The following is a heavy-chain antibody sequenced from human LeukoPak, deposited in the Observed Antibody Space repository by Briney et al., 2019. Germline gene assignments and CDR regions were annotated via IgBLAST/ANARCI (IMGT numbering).Heavy chain of an antibody. D-gene: IGHD3-22*01. J-gene: IGHJ4*02. CDR3: AREEVVIRPYFDH. Sequence: GGSLRLSCAASGFTFSSYGMHWVRQAPGKGLEWVAVIWYDGSNKYYADSVKGRFTISRDNSKNTLYLQMNSLRAEDTAVYYCAREEVVIRPYFDHWGQGTLVTVSS. CDR1: GFTFSSYG. V-gene: IGHV3-33*01. CDR2: IWYDGSNK.